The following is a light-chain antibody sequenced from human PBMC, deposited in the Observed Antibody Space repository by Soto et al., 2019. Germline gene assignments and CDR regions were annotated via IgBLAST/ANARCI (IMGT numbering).Light chain of an antibody. CDR3: QQSHCNAIT. CDR2: AAS. V-gene: IGKV1-39*01. J-gene: IGKJ5*01. Sequence: DIQMTQSPSSLSASVGDRVSITCRASQSIRYYLNWYQQKPGKAPKLLINAASILQSGVPSRFSGSGSGTDFTLTISSLQPEDSATYYCQQSHCNAITFGQGTRLEIK. CDR1: QSIRYY.